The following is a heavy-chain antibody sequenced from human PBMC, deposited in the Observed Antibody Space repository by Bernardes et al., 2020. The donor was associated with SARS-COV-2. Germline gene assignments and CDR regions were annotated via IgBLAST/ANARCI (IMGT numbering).Heavy chain of an antibody. D-gene: IGHD3-9*01. CDR2: IYPGDSDT. CDR1: GYSVTSYW. V-gene: IGHV5-51*01. J-gene: IGHJ2*01. CDR3: ARKYYDILTGYPRKNHWYFDL. Sequence: GESLKISCKGSGYSVTSYWIGWVRQMPGKGLEWMGIIYPGDSDTRYSPSFQGQVTISADKSISTAYLQWSSLKASDTAMYYCARKYYDILTGYPRKNHWYFDLWGRGTLVTVSS.